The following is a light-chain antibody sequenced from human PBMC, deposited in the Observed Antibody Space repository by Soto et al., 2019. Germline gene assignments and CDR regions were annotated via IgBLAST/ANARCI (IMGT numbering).Light chain of an antibody. CDR1: SSDVGSYNL. Sequence: QSALTQPASVSGSPGQSITISCTGTSSDVGSYNLVSWYRQHPGKAPQLMIYEDSKRPSGVSSRFSGSKSGNTASLTISGLQAEDEADYYCCSYAGTSTLYVFGTGTKLTVL. J-gene: IGLJ1*01. CDR2: EDS. CDR3: CSYAGTSTLYV. V-gene: IGLV2-23*01.